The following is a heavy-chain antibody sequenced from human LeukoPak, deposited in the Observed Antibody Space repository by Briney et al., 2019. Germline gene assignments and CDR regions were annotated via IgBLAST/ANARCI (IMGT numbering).Heavy chain of an antibody. Sequence: PSETLSLTCTVSGGSISSGSYYWSWIRQPPGKGLEWIGYIYYSGSTNYNPSLKSRVTISVDTSKNQFSLKLSSVTAADTAVYYCARDREITSLHDAFDIWGQGTMVTVSS. J-gene: IGHJ3*02. V-gene: IGHV4-61*01. CDR1: GGSISSGSYY. CDR2: IYYSGST. D-gene: IGHD3-16*01. CDR3: ARDREITSLHDAFDI.